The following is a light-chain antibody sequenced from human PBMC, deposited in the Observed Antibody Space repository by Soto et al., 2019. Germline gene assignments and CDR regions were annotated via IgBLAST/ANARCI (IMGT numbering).Light chain of an antibody. CDR2: GAS. Sequence: DIVLTQSPGTLSLSPGERAALSCRASQSVSSSYLAWYQQKPGQAPRLLIYGASNRATGIPDRFSGSGSGTDFTLTISRLEPEDFAVYYCQQHDNSPLTFGGGTIVDIK. V-gene: IGKV3-20*01. CDR3: QQHDNSPLT. J-gene: IGKJ4*01. CDR1: QSVSSSY.